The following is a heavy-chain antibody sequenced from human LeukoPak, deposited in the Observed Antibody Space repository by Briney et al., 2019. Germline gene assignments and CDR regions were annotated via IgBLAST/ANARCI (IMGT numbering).Heavy chain of an antibody. J-gene: IGHJ5*02. D-gene: IGHD4-17*01. Sequence: PGGSLRLSCAASVFPVSSDYMSAVRQAPGKGLEWVSVIYRGGTTYYADSVKGRCTISRDNSKNTLYLQMNSLRAEDTGVNYCAKDPGGTVSPLFSWFDRWGQGTLVTVSS. V-gene: IGHV3-53*01. CDR1: VFPVSSDY. CDR3: AKDPGGTVSPLFSWFDR. CDR2: IYRGGTT.